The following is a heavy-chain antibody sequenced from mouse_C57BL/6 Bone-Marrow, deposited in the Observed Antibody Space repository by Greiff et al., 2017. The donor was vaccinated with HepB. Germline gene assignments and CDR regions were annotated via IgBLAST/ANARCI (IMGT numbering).Heavy chain of an antibody. V-gene: IGHV1-42*01. CDR3: ARGNSGDLYFDV. CDR1: GYSFTGYY. J-gene: IGHJ1*03. Sequence: VQLQQSGPELVKPGASVKISCKASGYSFTGYYMNWVKQSPEKSLEWIGEINPSTGGTTYNQKLKAKATLTVDKPSSTAYMQLKSLTSEDSAVYYCARGNSGDLYFDVWGTGTTVTVSS. CDR2: INPSTGGT.